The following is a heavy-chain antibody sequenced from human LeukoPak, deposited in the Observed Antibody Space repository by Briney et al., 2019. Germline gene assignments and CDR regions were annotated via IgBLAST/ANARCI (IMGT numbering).Heavy chain of an antibody. J-gene: IGHJ5*02. CDR1: GYTFGDYG. CDR2: IYTGDST. V-gene: IGHV3-66*01. Sequence: GGSLRLSCAASGYTFGDYGMSWVRQVPGKGLEWVSSIYTGDSTFYADSVKGRFIISRDNAKNTLYLQMNSLRAEDTAVYYCAREIAVAGAQFDPWGQGTLVTVSS. CDR3: AREIAVAGAQFDP. D-gene: IGHD6-19*01.